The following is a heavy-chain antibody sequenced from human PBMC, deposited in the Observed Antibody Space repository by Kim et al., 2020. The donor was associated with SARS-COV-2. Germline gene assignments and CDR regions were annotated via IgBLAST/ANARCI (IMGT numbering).Heavy chain of an antibody. V-gene: IGHV3-33*01. Sequence: YAESVKGRFTTSRENSKNTLNLQRNSLRAKDTAVYYCARHDFWSGFPLDYWGQGTLVTVSS. CDR3: ARHDFWSGFPLDY. J-gene: IGHJ4*02. D-gene: IGHD3-3*01.